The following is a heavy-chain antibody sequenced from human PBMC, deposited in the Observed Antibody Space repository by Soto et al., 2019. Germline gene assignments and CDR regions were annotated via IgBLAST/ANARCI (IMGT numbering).Heavy chain of an antibody. J-gene: IGHJ3*02. V-gene: IGHV4-31*11. Sequence: SETLSLTCAVSGGSISSGGYSCNWIRQPPGKGLEWIGYIYYSGSTYYNPSLKSRVTISVDTSKNQFSLKLSSVTAADTAVYYCASPGGSSGYTFAFDIWGQGTMVTVSS. CDR3: ASPGGSSGYTFAFDI. D-gene: IGHD3-22*01. CDR2: IYYSGST. CDR1: GGSISSGGYS.